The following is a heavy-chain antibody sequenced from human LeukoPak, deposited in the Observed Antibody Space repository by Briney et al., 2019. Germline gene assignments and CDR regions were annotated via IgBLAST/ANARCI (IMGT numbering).Heavy chain of an antibody. D-gene: IGHD3-3*01. J-gene: IGHJ4*02. CDR2: IYYSGST. V-gene: IGHV4-39*01. CDR3: ARLCPSIFGETYYKN. Sequence: SETLSLTCTVSGGSISSSSYYWGWIRQPPGKGLEWIGSIYYSGSTYYNPSLKSRVTISVDTSKNQFSLKLSSVTAADTAVYYCARLCPSIFGETYYKNWGQGTLVTVSS. CDR1: GGSISSSSYY.